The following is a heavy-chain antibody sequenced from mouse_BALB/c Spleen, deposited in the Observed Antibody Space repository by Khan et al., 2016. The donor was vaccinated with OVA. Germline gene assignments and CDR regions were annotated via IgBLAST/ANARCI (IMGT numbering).Heavy chain of an antibody. CDR2: IHYSGST. V-gene: IGHV3-1*02. D-gene: IGHD1-1*01. CDR3: ASSGTTVVAYWYFDV. CDR1: GYSITSGYS. Sequence: EVQLQESGPDLVKPSQSLSLTCTVTGYSITSGYSWHWIRQFPGNKLEWMGYIHYSGSTNYNPSLKSRISITRDTSKNQFFLQLNSLTTEDTVKYYCASSGTTVVAYWYFDVWGAGTAVTVSS. J-gene: IGHJ1*01.